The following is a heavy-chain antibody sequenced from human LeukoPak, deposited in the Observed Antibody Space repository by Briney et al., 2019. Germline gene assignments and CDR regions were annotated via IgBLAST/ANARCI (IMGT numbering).Heavy chain of an antibody. CDR1: GFTFSSYG. CDR3: ASLPVYSSGWYAVNY. Sequence: GGSLRLSCAASGFTFSSYGMSWVRQAPGKGLEWVSGISGSGGSTYYADSVKGRFTISRDNSRNTLYLQMNSPRAEDTAVYYCASLPVYSSGWYAVNYWGQGTLVTVSS. J-gene: IGHJ4*02. CDR2: ISGSGGST. V-gene: IGHV3-23*01. D-gene: IGHD6-13*01.